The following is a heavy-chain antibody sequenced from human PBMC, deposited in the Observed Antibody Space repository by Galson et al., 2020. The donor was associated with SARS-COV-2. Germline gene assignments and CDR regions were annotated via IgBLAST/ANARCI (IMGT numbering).Heavy chain of an antibody. CDR1: GFTFIRYW. CDR3: ARVISWGWFDP. Sequence: QIGESLKISCAASGFTFIRYWMSWVRQAPGKGLEWVANIKQDGSDKYYVDSVKDRFTISRDNAQNFLYLQMNSLRAEDTAMYYCARVISWGWFDPWGQGALVTVSS. CDR2: IKQDGSDK. J-gene: IGHJ5*02. V-gene: IGHV3-7*03. D-gene: IGHD3-16*01.